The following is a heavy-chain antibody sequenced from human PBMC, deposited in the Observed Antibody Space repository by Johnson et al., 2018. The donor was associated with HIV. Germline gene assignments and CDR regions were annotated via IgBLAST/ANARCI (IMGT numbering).Heavy chain of an antibody. CDR2: IRSKTDGGTT. CDR1: GFTFSNAW. D-gene: IGHD3-10*01. CDR3: ARTPDTGDAFDI. J-gene: IGHJ3*02. Sequence: VQLVESGGGLVKPGGSLRLSCAASGFTFSNAWLNWVRQAPGKGLEWVGRIRSKTDGGTTEYAALVKGRFTVSRDDSKNTLYLQMDSLKTEDTALYYCARTPDTGDAFDIWGQGTMVTVSS. V-gene: IGHV3-15*01.